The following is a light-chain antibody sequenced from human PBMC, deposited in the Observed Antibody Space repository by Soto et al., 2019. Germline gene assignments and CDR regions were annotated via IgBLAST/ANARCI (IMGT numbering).Light chain of an antibody. J-gene: IGKJ4*01. V-gene: IGKV1-39*01. CDR2: DAS. Sequence: DIQMTQSPSSLSASVGDRVTITCRSSQTISTFLHWFQQKPGKAPNLLIYDASSLQSRVPSKFRGSGSGPDFTLTISSLQPEDFGTYYSQQTYSTFVSFGGGTKVEMK. CDR3: QQTYSTFVS. CDR1: QTISTF.